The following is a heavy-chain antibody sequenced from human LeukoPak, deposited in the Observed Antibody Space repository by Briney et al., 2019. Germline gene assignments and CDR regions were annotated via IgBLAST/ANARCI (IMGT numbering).Heavy chain of an antibody. V-gene: IGHV3-11*01. CDR1: GIIFSDYY. D-gene: IGHD5-12*01. CDR3: ARDPGSGYEEHFDY. CDR2: ISSSGSTM. Sequence: TGGSLRLSCAASGIIFSDYYMSWIRQAPGKGLEWVSYISSSGSTMYYTDSVKGRFTISRDNAKDSLYLQMNSLRAEDTAVYYCARDPGSGYEEHFDYWGQGTLVTVSS. J-gene: IGHJ4*02.